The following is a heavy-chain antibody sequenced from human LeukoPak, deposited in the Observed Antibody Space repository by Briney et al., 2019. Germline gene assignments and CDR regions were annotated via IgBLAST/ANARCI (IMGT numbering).Heavy chain of an antibody. J-gene: IGHJ4*02. CDR2: ISSDGGST. CDR3: ARETATGVSSSWYFDS. D-gene: IGHD6-13*01. V-gene: IGHV3-64*01. Sequence: GGSLRLSCAAPGFTFSNYAIHWVRQAPDKGLEYVSAISSDGGSTFYANSVRGRFTISRDNSKDTVYLQMGSLTTEDMAVYYCARETATGVSSSWYFDSWGQGTLVTVSA. CDR1: GFTFSNYA.